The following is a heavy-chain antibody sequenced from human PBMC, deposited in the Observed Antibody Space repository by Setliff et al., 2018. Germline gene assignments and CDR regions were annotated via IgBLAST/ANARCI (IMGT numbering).Heavy chain of an antibody. Sequence: ASVKVSCKASGYTFTNHAIHWVRQAPGQRLEWMGWINAGNGDTKYSQDFQGRVTITRDTSASTAYMDLSSLRSDDMAVYYCARGRPTANPYYYYYMDVWGKGTTVTVSS. J-gene: IGHJ6*03. V-gene: IGHV1-3*03. CDR1: GYTFTNHA. D-gene: IGHD4-4*01. CDR2: INAGNGDT. CDR3: ARGRPTANPYYYYYMDV.